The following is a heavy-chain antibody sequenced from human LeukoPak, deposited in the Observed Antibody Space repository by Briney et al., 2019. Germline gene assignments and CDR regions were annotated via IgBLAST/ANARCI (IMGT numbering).Heavy chain of an antibody. CDR1: GYTFTDYY. CDR2: VDPEDGET. CDR3: ATTGSGWYAGTGNWFDP. D-gene: IGHD6-19*01. J-gene: IGHJ5*02. Sequence: GASVKISCKASGYTFTDYYMHWVQQAPGKGLEWMGRVDPEDGETIYAEKFQGRVTITADTSTDTAYMELSSLRSEDTAVYYCATTGSGWYAGTGNWFDPWGQGTLVTVSS. V-gene: IGHV1-69-2*01.